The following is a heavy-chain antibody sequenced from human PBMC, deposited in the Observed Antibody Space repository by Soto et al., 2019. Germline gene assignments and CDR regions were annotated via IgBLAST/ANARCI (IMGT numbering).Heavy chain of an antibody. Sequence: EVQLVESGGGLVQPGGSLSLSCAASGFTFSSDSMNWVRQSPGKGLEWVAYISGSSSTIYYADSVKGRFTISRDNAKNSLYLQMNSLRDEDTAVYYCARDRGDGYYPFDYWGQGTLVTVSS. D-gene: IGHD3-10*01. J-gene: IGHJ4*02. CDR1: GFTFSSDS. CDR3: ARDRGDGYYPFDY. V-gene: IGHV3-48*02. CDR2: ISGSSSTI.